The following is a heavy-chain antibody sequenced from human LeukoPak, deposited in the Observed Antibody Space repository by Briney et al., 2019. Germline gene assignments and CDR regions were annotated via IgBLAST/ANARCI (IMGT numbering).Heavy chain of an antibody. CDR1: GGSISSDSYY. V-gene: IGHV4-39*01. CDR3: ARHSRNCSGGYCYLYY. D-gene: IGHD2-15*01. J-gene: IGHJ4*02. Sequence: SETLSLTCAVSGGSISSDSYYWGGIRQPPGKGLEWIGSIYSGGTTYYNPSLKSRVTLSVDTSKNQFSLKLTSVAAADAAAYYCARHSRNCSGGYCYLYYWGQGTLVTVSS. CDR2: IYSGGTT.